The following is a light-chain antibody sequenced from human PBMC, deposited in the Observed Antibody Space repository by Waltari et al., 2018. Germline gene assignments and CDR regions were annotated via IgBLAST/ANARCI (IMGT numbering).Light chain of an antibody. J-gene: IGKJ4*01. CDR1: QTVRTTY. V-gene: IGKV3-20*01. CDR3: QQYDISPLT. Sequence: EIVLTQSPGTLSLSPGERATLSCRASQTVRTTYLAWYQQKPGQAPTLLIYDTSSRATGIPDRFSGCGSGTDFSLTISSLEPEDFAVYYCQQYDISPLTFGGGTKVETK. CDR2: DTS.